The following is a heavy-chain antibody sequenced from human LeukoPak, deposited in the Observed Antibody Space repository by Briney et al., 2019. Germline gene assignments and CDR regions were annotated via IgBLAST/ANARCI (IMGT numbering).Heavy chain of an antibody. Sequence: GESLKISCKGSGYSFTNYWIGWVRQMPGKGLEWMGIIYPGDSDTRYSPSFQGQVTISADKSISTAYLQWSSLKASDTAMYYCAAQPRYNWNDAGWFDPWGQGTLVTVSS. D-gene: IGHD1-1*01. V-gene: IGHV5-51*01. CDR3: AAQPRYNWNDAGWFDP. CDR1: GYSFTNYW. CDR2: IYPGDSDT. J-gene: IGHJ5*02.